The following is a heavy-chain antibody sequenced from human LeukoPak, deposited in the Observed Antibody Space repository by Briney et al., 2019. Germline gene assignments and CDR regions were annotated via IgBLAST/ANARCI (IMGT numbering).Heavy chain of an antibody. Sequence: GGSLRLSCAASGFTFSSYGMHWVRQAPGKGLEWVAVISYDGSNKYYADSVKGRFTISRDNSKNTLNLQMDSLRAEDTAVYYCANLLRWEPYWGQGTLVTVSS. CDR3: ANLLRWEPY. V-gene: IGHV3-30*18. CDR2: ISYDGSNK. CDR1: GFTFSSYG. D-gene: IGHD4-23*01. J-gene: IGHJ4*02.